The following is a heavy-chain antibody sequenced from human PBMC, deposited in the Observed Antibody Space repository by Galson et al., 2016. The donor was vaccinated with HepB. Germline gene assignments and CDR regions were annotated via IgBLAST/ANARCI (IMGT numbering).Heavy chain of an antibody. CDR3: AKDYYDSSGYRSYWYFDL. Sequence: SLRLSCAASGFTSSSYAMSWVRQAPGKGLEWVSAISGSGGNSYYADSVKGRFTISRDNSKNTLYVQMHSLRAEDTAVYYCAKDYYDSSGYRSYWYFDLWGRGTLVTVSS. D-gene: IGHD3-22*01. J-gene: IGHJ2*01. V-gene: IGHV3-23*01. CDR1: GFTSSSYA. CDR2: ISGSGGNS.